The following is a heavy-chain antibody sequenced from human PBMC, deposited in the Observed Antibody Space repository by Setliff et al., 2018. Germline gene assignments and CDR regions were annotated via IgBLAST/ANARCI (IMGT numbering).Heavy chain of an antibody. V-gene: IGHV1-18*01. Sequence: RASVKVSCKASGYTFSDYGISWVRQAPGQGLEWMAWINNYNFQTQYAQKFQGRVTVTTDKSTTTAYMELRSLTSDDTAVYFCARINFYVSSAYYYAPDYWGQGTMVTVS. D-gene: IGHD3-22*01. CDR1: GYTFSDYG. CDR2: INNYNFQT. J-gene: IGHJ4*02. CDR3: ARINFYVSSAYYYAPDY.